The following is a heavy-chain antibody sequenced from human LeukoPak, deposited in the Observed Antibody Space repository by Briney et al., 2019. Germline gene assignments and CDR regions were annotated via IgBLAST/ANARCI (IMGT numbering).Heavy chain of an antibody. CDR2: IRSNGDTT. Sequence: GGSLRLSCTASGFTFSSLAMTWVRQAPGKGLEWVSTIRSNGDTTYNADSVKGRFTISRDNSKNRLYLELNSLRVEDTATFYCAKGQELDDGVFDSWGQGTMVTVSS. V-gene: IGHV3-23*01. CDR3: AKGQELDDGVFDS. CDR1: GFTFSSLA. D-gene: IGHD1-1*01. J-gene: IGHJ4*02.